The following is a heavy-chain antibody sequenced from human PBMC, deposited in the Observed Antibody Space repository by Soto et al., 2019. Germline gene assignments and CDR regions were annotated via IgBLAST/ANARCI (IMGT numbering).Heavy chain of an antibody. CDR1: GFTFTSSA. D-gene: IGHD3-3*01. CDR2: IVVGSGNT. V-gene: IGHV1-58*01. CDR3: ARGRGLGDFWSRYYCDAIDI. Sequence: SVKVSCKASGFTFTSSAVQWVRQARGQRLEWIGWIVVGSGNTNYAQKFQGRVTITRDMSTSTAYMELSSLRSEDTAVYYCARGRGLGDFWSRYYCDAIDIWGQGTMVTVS. J-gene: IGHJ3*02.